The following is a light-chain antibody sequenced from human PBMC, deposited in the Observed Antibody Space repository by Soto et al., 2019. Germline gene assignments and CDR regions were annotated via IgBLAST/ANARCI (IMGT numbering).Light chain of an antibody. CDR3: QQYNGYWT. Sequence: DIQMTQSPSTLSASVGDRVTITCRASQSISGSLAWYQQKPGKAPKLLIYEASNLKSGVPSRLSGSGSGTEYPLTISRLQPDASASYYCQQYNGYWTFGQGTRVEIK. V-gene: IGKV1-5*03. J-gene: IGKJ1*01. CDR2: EAS. CDR1: QSISGS.